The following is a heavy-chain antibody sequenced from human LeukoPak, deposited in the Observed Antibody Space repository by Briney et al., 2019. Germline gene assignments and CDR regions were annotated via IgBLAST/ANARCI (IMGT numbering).Heavy chain of an antibody. J-gene: IGHJ4*02. CDR1: GGSISSYY. D-gene: IGHD3-22*01. V-gene: IGHV4-59*01. CDR3: ARWYYDSSGYLFDY. CDR2: IYYSGST. Sequence: PSETLSFTCTVSGGSISSYYWSWIRQPPGKGLKWIGYIYYSGSTNYNPSLKSRVTISVDTSKNQFSLKLSSVTAADTAVYYCARWYYDSSGYLFDYWGQGTLVTVSS.